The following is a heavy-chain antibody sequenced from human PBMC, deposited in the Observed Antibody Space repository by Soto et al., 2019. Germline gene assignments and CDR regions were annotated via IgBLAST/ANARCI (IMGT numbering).Heavy chain of an antibody. V-gene: IGHV3-21*01. D-gene: IGHD2-21*02. CDR2: IGRRSDI. Sequence: EVQLVESGGGLVKPGGSLRLSCEASGFSFSTYSMHWVRQAPGKGLEWVSSIGRRSDIYYADYVKGRFTISRDNAKNSVSLQTNCLRDEDTAVYYCAREETAWPLAYGLDVWGQGTTVTVSS. CDR3: AREETAWPLAYGLDV. CDR1: GFSFSTYS. J-gene: IGHJ6*02.